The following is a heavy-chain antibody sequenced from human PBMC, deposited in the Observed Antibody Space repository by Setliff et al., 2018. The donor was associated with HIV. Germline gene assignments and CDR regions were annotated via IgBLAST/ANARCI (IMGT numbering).Heavy chain of an antibody. V-gene: IGHV3-23*01. CDR1: GFTFSRYA. D-gene: IGHD3-16*02. Sequence: PGGSLRLSCAVSGFTFSRYAMSWVRQAPGKGLEWVSGISSTGGTTYYADSVKGRFTISRDNSKNTVYLQMNSLRVEDTAVYYCARELYREWDYWGQGTLVTVSS. CDR2: ISSTGGTT. J-gene: IGHJ4*02. CDR3: ARELYREWDY.